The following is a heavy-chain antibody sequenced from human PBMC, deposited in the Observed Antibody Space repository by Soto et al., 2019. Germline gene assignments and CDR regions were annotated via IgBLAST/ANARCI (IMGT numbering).Heavy chain of an antibody. J-gene: IGHJ4*02. V-gene: IGHV1-18*04. D-gene: IGHD1-7*01. CDR3: ARLSLSWAVNTWDYPKHYLDY. CDR2: ISGYNANT. CDR1: GYSFTSNG. Sequence: QAPLVQSGAEVKEPGASVKVSCKASGYSFTSNGVGWVRQAPGQGLEWMGWISGYNANTGYAQKFQGRVTLTTDTSTATAYMELRSLRSDDTAVYYCARLSLSWAVNTWDYPKHYLDYWGQGTLVTVSS.